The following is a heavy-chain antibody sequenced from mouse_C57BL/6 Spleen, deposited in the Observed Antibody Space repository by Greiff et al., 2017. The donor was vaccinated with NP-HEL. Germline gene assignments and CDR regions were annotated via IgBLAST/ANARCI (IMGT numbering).Heavy chain of an antibody. V-gene: IGHV1-55*01. J-gene: IGHJ3*01. D-gene: IGHD2-4*01. CDR3: ARSVYYDYDRTWFAY. CDR1: GYTFTSYW. Sequence: VQLQQPGAELVKPGASVKMSCKASGYTFTSYWITWVKQRPGQGLEWIGDIYPGSGSTNYNEKFKSKATLTVDTSSSTAYMQLSSLTSEDSAVYYCARSVYYDYDRTWFAYWGQGTLVTVSA. CDR2: IYPGSGST.